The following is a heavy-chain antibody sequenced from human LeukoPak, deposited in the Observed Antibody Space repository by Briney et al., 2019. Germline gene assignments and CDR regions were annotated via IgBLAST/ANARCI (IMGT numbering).Heavy chain of an antibody. Sequence: PGGSLRLSCAASGFTFSSYAMSWVRQAPGKGLEWVSAICGSGGSTYYADSVKGRFTISRDNSKNTLYLQMNSLRAEDTAVYYCAKDLGTYSSGWLVYWGQGTLVTVSS. V-gene: IGHV3-23*01. J-gene: IGHJ4*02. CDR2: ICGSGGST. CDR1: GFTFSSYA. D-gene: IGHD6-19*01. CDR3: AKDLGTYSSGWLVY.